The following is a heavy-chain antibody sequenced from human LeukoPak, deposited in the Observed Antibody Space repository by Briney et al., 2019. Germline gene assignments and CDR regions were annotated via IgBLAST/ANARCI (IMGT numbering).Heavy chain of an antibody. V-gene: IGHV1-46*01. CDR2: INPSGGST. CDR1: GYTFTSYY. D-gene: IGHD3-22*01. Sequence: ASVRVSCKASGYTFTSYYMHWVRQAPGQGLEWMGIINPSGGSTSYAQKFQGRVTMTRDTSTSTVYMELSSLRSEDTAVYYCARELDYYDSSGYPGYWGQGTLVTVSS. CDR3: ARELDYYDSSGYPGY. J-gene: IGHJ4*02.